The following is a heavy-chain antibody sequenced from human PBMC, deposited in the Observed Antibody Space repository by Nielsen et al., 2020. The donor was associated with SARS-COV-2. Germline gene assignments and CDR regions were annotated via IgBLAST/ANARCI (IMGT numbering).Heavy chain of an antibody. V-gene: IGHV3-20*04. CDR1: GFTFDDYG. Sequence: GESLKISCAASGFTFDDYGMSWVRQAPGKGLEWVSGINWNGGSTGYADSVKGRFTISRDNSKNTLYLQMNSLRAEDTAVYYCATPRSYGDYGTFDYWGQGTLVTVSS. CDR2: INWNGGST. CDR3: ATPRSYGDYGTFDY. D-gene: IGHD4-17*01. J-gene: IGHJ4*02.